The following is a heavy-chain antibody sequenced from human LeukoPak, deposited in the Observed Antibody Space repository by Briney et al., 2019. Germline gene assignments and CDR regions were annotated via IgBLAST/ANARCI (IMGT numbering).Heavy chain of an antibody. Sequence: SETLSLTCTVSGGSTSSSSYHWAWIRQPPGKGLEWIASIYHTGNTYYKPSLKSRVTISVDTSKNQFSLKVNSVTAADTAVYFCARETESSAEYWGQGTLVTVSS. CDR1: GGSTSSSSYH. CDR3: ARETESSAEY. D-gene: IGHD6-25*01. J-gene: IGHJ4*02. CDR2: IYHTGNT. V-gene: IGHV4-39*07.